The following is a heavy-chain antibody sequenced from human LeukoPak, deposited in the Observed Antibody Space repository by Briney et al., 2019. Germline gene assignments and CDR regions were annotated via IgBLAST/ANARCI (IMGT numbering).Heavy chain of an antibody. D-gene: IGHD3-3*01. V-gene: IGHV3-21*01. CDR2: ISSSSSYI. J-gene: IGHJ4*02. CDR3: AREIFWSGYYSNLHFDY. Sequence: GGSLRLSCVASEFTFSSYNMNWVRQAPGKGLEWVSSISSSSSYIYYADSVKGRFTISRDNAKNSLYLQMNSLRAEDTAVYYCAREIFWSGYYSNLHFDYWGQGTLVIVSS. CDR1: EFTFSSYN.